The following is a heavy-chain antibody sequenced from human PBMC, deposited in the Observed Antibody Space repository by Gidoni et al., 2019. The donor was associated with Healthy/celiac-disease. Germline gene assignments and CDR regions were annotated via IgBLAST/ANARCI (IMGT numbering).Heavy chain of an antibody. J-gene: IGHJ6*02. CDR1: GFTFSDYY. CDR3: ARDKCGGSCYSYYYGMDV. V-gene: IGHV3-11*06. Sequence: QVQLVESGGGLVKPGGSLRLSCAASGFTFSDYYMSWIRQAPGKGLEWVSYISSSSSYTNYADSVKGRFTISRDNAKNSLYLQMNSLRAEDTAVYYCARDKCGGSCYSYYYGMDVWGQGTTVTVSS. D-gene: IGHD2-15*01. CDR2: ISSSSSYT.